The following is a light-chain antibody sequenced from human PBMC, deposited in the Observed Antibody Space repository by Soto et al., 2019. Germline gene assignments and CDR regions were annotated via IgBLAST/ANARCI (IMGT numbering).Light chain of an antibody. V-gene: IGLV4-69*01. J-gene: IGLJ2*01. CDR2: LDSDGSH. CDR1: SGHSSYA. Sequence: QSVLPQSPSASASLGASVKLTCTLSSGHSSYAIAWHQQQPEKGPRYLMKLDSDGSHTKGDAIPDRFSGSSSGAERYLTISSLQSEDEADYYCQTWGTGIHVVFGGGTQLTVL. CDR3: QTWGTGIHVV.